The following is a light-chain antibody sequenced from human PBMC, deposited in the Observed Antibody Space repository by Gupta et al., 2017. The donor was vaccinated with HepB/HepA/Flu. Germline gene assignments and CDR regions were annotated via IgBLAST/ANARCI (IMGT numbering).Light chain of an antibody. J-gene: IGKJ2*01. Sequence: EILLTQSPDTLSLSPGERATLSASASQSVSSSYLAWYQQKPGQAPRLLIYGASTRATGIPDRIRGSGSGADFTLNISRVEAEDFVVYYCQQYGSSPYTFGQGTTLEIK. CDR3: QQYGSSPYT. CDR1: QSVSSSY. V-gene: IGKV3-20*01. CDR2: GAS.